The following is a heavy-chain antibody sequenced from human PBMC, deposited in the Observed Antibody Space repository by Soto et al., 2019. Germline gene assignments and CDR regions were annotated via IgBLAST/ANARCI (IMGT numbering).Heavy chain of an antibody. Sequence: KASETLSLTCAVSGGSISSGGYSWSWIRQPPGKGLEWIGYIYHSGSTYYNPSLKSRVTISVDRSKNQFSLKLSSVTAADTAVYYCARHRHADSSGYLYYYYGMDVWGQGTTVTVSS. CDR1: GGSISSGGYS. CDR2: IYHSGST. D-gene: IGHD3-22*01. J-gene: IGHJ6*02. CDR3: ARHRHADSSGYLYYYYGMDV. V-gene: IGHV4-30-2*01.